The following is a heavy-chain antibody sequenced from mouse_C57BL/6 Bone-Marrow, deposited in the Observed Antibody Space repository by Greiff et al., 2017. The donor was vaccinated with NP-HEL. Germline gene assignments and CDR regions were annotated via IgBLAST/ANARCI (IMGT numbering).Heavy chain of an antibody. V-gene: IGHV5-4*01. CDR3: ARDPQLGRRAPCYFDY. Sequence: DVHLVESGGGLVKPGGSLKLSCAASGFTFSSYAMSWVRQTPEKRLEWVATISDGGSYTYYPDNVKGRFTISRDNAKNNLYLQMSHLKSEDTAMYYCARDPQLGRRAPCYFDYWGQGTTLTVSS. D-gene: IGHD4-1*02. CDR2: ISDGGSYT. CDR1: GFTFSSYA. J-gene: IGHJ2*01.